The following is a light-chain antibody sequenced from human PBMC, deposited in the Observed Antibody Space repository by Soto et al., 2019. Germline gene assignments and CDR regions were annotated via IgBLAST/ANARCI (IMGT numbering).Light chain of an antibody. V-gene: IGLV2-23*02. CDR3: SSYVGSSILM. CDR2: EVN. Sequence: QSALTQHASVYGSPGQSITISCTGTSSDVGLYNLVSWYQQLPGKAPKLIIYEVNERPSGISDRFSGSKSGNTASMTISGLQDEDEAYYDCSSYVGSSILMFGGGTKLTVL. J-gene: IGLJ3*02. CDR1: SSDVGLYNL.